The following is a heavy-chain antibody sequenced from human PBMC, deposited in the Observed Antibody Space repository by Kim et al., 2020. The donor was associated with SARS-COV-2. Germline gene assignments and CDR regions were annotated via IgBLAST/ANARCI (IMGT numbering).Heavy chain of an antibody. CDR3: ARGAMARGADRDY. J-gene: IGHJ4*02. D-gene: IGHD3-10*01. Sequence: ADSVKGRFTISRDNCENTLYLKMKSLRAEDTAECYCARGAMARGADRDYWGQGTLVTVSS. V-gene: IGHV3-30*06.